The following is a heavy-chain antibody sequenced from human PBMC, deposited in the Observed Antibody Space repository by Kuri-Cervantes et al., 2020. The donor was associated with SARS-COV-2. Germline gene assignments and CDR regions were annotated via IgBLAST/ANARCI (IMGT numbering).Heavy chain of an antibody. J-gene: IGHJ4*02. CDR3: ARLAIFGVVTDWDYYFDY. D-gene: IGHD3-3*01. Sequence: GSLRLSCTVSGGSISSSSYYWGWIRQPPGKGLEWIGSMYYSGSTYYNPSLKSRVTISVDTSKNQFSLKLSSVTAADTAVYYCARLAIFGVVTDWDYYFDYWGQGTRVTGSS. V-gene: IGHV4-39*01. CDR1: GGSISSSSYY. CDR2: MYYSGST.